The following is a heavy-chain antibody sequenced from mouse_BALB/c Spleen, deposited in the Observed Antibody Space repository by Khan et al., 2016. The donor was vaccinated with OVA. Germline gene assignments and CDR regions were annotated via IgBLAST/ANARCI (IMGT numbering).Heavy chain of an antibody. CDR2: INPSTGYT. CDR1: GYTFINYW. CDR3: ARRGQRWDFDY. V-gene: IGHV1-7*01. J-gene: IGHJ2*01. Sequence: VQLQESGAELAKPGASVKMSCKASGYTFINYWILWVKQRPGQGLEWIGYINPSTGYTEYNQNFKDKATLTADKSSSTAYMQLSSLTSEDYSVNYCARRGQRWDFDYWGQGTTLTVSS. D-gene: IGHD1-1*01.